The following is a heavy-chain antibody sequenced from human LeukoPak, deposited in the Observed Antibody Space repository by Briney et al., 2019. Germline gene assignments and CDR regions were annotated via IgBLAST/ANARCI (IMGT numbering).Heavy chain of an antibody. Sequence: GGSLRLSCAASGFTFSSYGMHWVRQAPGKGLEWVAVIWYDGSNKYYADSVKGRFTISRDNSKNTLYLQLNSLRAEDTAVYYCAKQWYYYMDVWGKGTTVTVSS. CDR2: IWYDGSNK. D-gene: IGHD6-19*01. V-gene: IGHV3-33*06. CDR3: AKQWYYYMDV. J-gene: IGHJ6*03. CDR1: GFTFSSYG.